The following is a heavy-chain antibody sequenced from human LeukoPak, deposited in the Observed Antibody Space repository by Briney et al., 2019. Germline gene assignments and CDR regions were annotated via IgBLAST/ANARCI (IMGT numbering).Heavy chain of an antibody. CDR1: GGSFSGCY. CDR2: INHSGST. V-gene: IGHV4-34*01. Sequence: SETLSLTCAVYGGSFSGCYWSWIRQPPGKGLEWIGEINHSGSTNYNPSLKSRVTISVDTSKNQFSLKLSSVTAADTAVYYCAAGGYFGHFDYGARETWVTVP. D-gene: IGHD6-19*01. J-gene: IGHJ4*02. CDR3: AAGGYFGHFDY.